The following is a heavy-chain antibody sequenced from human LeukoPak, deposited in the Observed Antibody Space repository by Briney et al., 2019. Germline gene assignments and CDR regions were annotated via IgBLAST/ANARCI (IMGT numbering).Heavy chain of an antibody. CDR2: ISYDGSNK. CDR1: GFTFSSYA. D-gene: IGHD3-10*01. J-gene: IGHJ6*04. Sequence: PGGSLRLSCAASGFTFSSYAMHWVRQAPGKGLEGVAVISYDGSNKYYADSVKGRFTISRDNSKNTLYLQMNSLRAEDTAVYYCARDTLVRGVIISKYYYYGMDVWGKGTTVTVSS. V-gene: IGHV3-30*04. CDR3: ARDTLVRGVIISKYYYYGMDV.